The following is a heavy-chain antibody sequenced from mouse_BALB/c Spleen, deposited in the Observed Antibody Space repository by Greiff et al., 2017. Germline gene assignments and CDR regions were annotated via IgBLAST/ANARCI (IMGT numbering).Heavy chain of an antibody. D-gene: IGHD1-1*01. CDR1: GYTFTDYN. V-gene: IGHV1S29*02. CDR2: IYPYNGGT. J-gene: IGHJ4*01. CDR3: ASSLYYGSSYDAMDY. Sequence: VQLKQSGPELVKPGASVKISCKASGYTFTDYNMHWVKQSHGKSLEWIGYIYPYNGGTGYNQKFKSKATLTVDNSSSTAYMELRSLTSEDSAVYYCASSLYYGSSYDAMDYWGQGTSVTVSS.